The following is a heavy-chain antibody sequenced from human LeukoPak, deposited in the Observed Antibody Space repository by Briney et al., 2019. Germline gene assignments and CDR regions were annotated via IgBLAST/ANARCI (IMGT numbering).Heavy chain of an antibody. V-gene: IGHV4-39*01. J-gene: IGHJ6*03. CDR2: ISYSGTT. Sequence: PSETLSLTCTVSGGSISSSSYYWGWIRQPPGKGLEWIGSISYSGTTYYNPSLKSRVTISVDTSKNQFSLKLTSMTAADTAVYYCARHIAYSSSSGHYYYYYYMDVWGKGTTVTVSS. CDR3: ARHIAYSSSSGHYYYYYYMDV. D-gene: IGHD6-6*01. CDR1: GGSISSSSYY.